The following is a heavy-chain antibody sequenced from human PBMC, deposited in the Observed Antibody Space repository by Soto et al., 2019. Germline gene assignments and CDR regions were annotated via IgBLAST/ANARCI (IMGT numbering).Heavy chain of an antibody. J-gene: IGHJ4*02. CDR2: ISGSGGST. D-gene: IGHD5-12*01. CDR1: GFTFSSYA. CDR3: AKDTSLRSFRQYAS. Sequence: GGSLRLSCAASGFTFSSYAMSWVRQAPGKGLEWVSAISGSGGSTYYADSVKGRFTISRDNSKNTLYLQMNSLRAEDTAVYYCAKDTSLRSFRQYASWGQGTLVTVSS. V-gene: IGHV3-23*01.